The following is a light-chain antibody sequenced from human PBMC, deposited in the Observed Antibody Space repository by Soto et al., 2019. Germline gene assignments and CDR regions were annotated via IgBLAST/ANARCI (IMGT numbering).Light chain of an antibody. Sequence: EIVMTQSPATLSVSPGERATLSCRASQSVSSNLAWYQQKPGQAPRLLLYGASTRATGIPARFSGSGSGTDFTLTISSLQSEDFAIYYCQQYNNWPSLTFGGGTKVEIK. CDR2: GAS. CDR1: QSVSSN. V-gene: IGKV3-15*01. J-gene: IGKJ4*01. CDR3: QQYNNWPSLT.